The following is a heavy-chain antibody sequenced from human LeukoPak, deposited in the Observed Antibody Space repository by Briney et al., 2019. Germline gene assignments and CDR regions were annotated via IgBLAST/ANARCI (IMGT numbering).Heavy chain of an antibody. CDR2: INPNSGGT. CDR1: GYTFTDYY. D-gene: IGHD6-19*01. Sequence: ASVKVSCKASGYTFTDYYMHWVRQAPGQGLEWMGWINPNSGGTNYAQKFQGRVTMTRDTSISTAYMELSRLRSDDTAVYYCARVRGSGWYSSYFDYWGQGTLVTVSS. V-gene: IGHV1-2*02. CDR3: ARVRGSGWYSSYFDY. J-gene: IGHJ4*02.